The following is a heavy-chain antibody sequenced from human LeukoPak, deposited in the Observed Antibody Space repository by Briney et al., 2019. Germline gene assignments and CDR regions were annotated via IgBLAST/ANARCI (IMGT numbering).Heavy chain of an antibody. CDR2: IYTSGST. CDR1: SGSFSSYY. V-gene: IGHV4-59*10. J-gene: IGHJ6*03. Sequence: PSETLSLTCAVYSGSFSSYYWSWIRQPAGKGLEWIGRIYTSGSTNYNPSLKSRVTISVDTSKNQFSLKLSSVTAADTAVYYCARVRDSSSWYYMDVWGKGTTVTISS. CDR3: ARVRDSSSWYYMDV. D-gene: IGHD6-13*01.